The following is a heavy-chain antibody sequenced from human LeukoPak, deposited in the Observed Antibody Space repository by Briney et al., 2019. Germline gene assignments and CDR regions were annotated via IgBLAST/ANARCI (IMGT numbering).Heavy chain of an antibody. CDR3: AREAQDGFDI. V-gene: IGHV3-33*01. Sequence: GRSLTLSCAASGLTFSNYGMHWVRQAPGKGLEWVAVIWYDGSDKYYADSVKGRFTISRDNSKNTLFLQMNSLRAEDTAVYYCAREAQDGFDIWGQGTMVTVS. CDR2: IWYDGSDK. CDR1: GLTFSNYG. J-gene: IGHJ3*02.